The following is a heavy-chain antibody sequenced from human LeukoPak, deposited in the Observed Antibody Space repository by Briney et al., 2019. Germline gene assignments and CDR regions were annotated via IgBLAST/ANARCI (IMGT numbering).Heavy chain of an antibody. J-gene: IGHJ4*02. CDR1: GDSVSGISFY. Sequence: PSETLSLTCTVSGDSVSGISFYWSWLRQPPGKGLQYLGYIQYSGSTNYNPSLKSRVTISVDTSKNQFSLKLSSVTAADTAVYYCARYYDSSGYWSTPHFDYWGQGTLVTVSS. CDR3: ARYYDSSGYWSTPHFDY. D-gene: IGHD3-22*01. CDR2: IQYSGST. V-gene: IGHV4-61*01.